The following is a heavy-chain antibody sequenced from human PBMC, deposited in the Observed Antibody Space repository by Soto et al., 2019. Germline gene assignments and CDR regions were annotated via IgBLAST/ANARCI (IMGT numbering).Heavy chain of an antibody. CDR3: ARERVGIAVAGTTNWFDP. Sequence: SGGSLRLSCAASGFTFSSYAMRWVRQAPVKGLEWVSAISGSGDSTYYADSVKGRFTISRDNSKNTLYLQMNSLRAEDTAVYYYARERVGIAVAGTTNWFDPWGQGTLVTAPQ. CDR1: GFTFSSYA. CDR2: ISGSGDST. D-gene: IGHD6-19*01. V-gene: IGHV3-23*01. J-gene: IGHJ5*02.